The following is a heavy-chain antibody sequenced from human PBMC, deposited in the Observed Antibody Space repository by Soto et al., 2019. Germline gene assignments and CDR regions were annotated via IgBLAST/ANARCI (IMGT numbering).Heavy chain of an antibody. CDR3: ARGRYCLTGRCFPNWFDS. CDR2: IYKSATT. CDR1: GDSISDLDYF. D-gene: IGHD7-27*01. V-gene: IGHV4-30-4*01. Sequence: ASETLSLTCSVSGDSISDLDYFWAWIRQPPGQALEYIGYIYKSATTYYNPSFESRVAISVDTSKSQFSLNVTSVTAADTAVYFCARGRYCLTGRCFPNWFDSWGQGALVTVSS. J-gene: IGHJ5*01.